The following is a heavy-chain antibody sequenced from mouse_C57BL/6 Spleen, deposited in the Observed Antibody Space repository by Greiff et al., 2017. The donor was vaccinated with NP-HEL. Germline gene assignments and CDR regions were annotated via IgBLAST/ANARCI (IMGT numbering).Heavy chain of an antibody. CDR2: IHPNSGST. CDR3: ARDSSGYVTDY. J-gene: IGHJ2*01. V-gene: IGHV1-64*01. CDR1: GYTFTSYW. D-gene: IGHD3-2*02. Sequence: QVQLQQPGAELVKPGASVKLSCKASGYTFTSYWMHWVKQRPGQGLEWIGMIHPNSGSTNYNEKFKSKATLTVDKSSSTAYMQLSSLTSEDSAVYYCARDSSGYVTDYWGQGTTLTVSS.